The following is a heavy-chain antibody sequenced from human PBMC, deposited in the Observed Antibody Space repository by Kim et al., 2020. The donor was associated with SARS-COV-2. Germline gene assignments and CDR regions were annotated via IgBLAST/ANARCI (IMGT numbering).Heavy chain of an antibody. D-gene: IGHD5-18*01. J-gene: IGHJ6*02. Sequence: GESLKISCKGSGYSFTSYWIGWVRQMPGKGLEWMGIIYPGDSDTRYSPSFQGQVTISADKSISTAYLQWSSLKASDTAMYYCARLSEDTAMVNYGMDVWGQGTTVTVSS. CDR2: IYPGDSDT. CDR1: GYSFTSYW. V-gene: IGHV5-51*01. CDR3: ARLSEDTAMVNYGMDV.